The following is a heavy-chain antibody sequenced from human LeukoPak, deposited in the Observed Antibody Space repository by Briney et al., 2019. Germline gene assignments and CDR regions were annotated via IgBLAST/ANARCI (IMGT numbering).Heavy chain of an antibody. V-gene: IGHV4-59*01. Sequence: PSETLSLTCSVSGGSMSSYYWSWIRQPPGKGLEWIGYIYYSGSTNYNPSLKSRVTISVDTSKNQFSLKLSSVTAADTAVYYCARGPSDYDILTGYSDPGSLDYWGQGTLVTVSS. D-gene: IGHD3-9*01. J-gene: IGHJ4*02. CDR3: ARGPSDYDILTGYSDPGSLDY. CDR1: GGSMSSYY. CDR2: IYYSGST.